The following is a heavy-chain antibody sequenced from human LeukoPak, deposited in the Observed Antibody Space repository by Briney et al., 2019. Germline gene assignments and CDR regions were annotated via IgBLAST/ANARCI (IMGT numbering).Heavy chain of an antibody. CDR3: ARRNIVVVVAATPFDY. D-gene: IGHD2-15*01. J-gene: IGHJ4*02. V-gene: IGHV4-4*02. Sequence: SETLSLTCAVSGGSISSSNWWSWVLQPPGKGMEWIVEIYHSGSTNYNPSLKSRVTISVDKSKNQFSLKLSSVTAADPAVYYCARRNIVVVVAATPFDYWGQGTLVTVSS. CDR2: IYHSGST. CDR1: GGSISSSNW.